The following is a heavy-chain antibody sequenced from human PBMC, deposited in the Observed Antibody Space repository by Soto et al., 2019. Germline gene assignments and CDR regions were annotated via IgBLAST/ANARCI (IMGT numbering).Heavy chain of an antibody. CDR2: INAGNGNT. CDR3: ARGFRVAATRWWFDP. V-gene: IGHV1-3*01. D-gene: IGHD2-15*01. Sequence: ASVKVSFEAFGYTLTRYGMDWGRPAPGQRLEWMGWINAGNGNTKYSQKFQGRVTITRDTSASTAYMELSSLRSEDTAVYYCARGFRVAATRWWFDPWGQGTLVTVSS. J-gene: IGHJ5*02. CDR1: GYTLTRYG.